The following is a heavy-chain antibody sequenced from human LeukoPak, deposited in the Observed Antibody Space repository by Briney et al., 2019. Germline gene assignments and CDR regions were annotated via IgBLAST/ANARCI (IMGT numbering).Heavy chain of an antibody. CDR2: TNPKSGDT. J-gene: IGHJ5*01. CDR1: GYTFSDYY. D-gene: IGHD2-15*01. V-gene: IGHV1-2*06. Sequence: ASVKVSCKASGYTFSDYYMYWLRQAPGEGLEWMGRTNPKSGDTNYAQKFQGRVTMTRDTSMNTAYMELSRLRSDDTAVYFCARGYCSGGSCYLVENWFDFWGQGTLVTVSS. CDR3: ARGYCSGGSCYLVENWFDF.